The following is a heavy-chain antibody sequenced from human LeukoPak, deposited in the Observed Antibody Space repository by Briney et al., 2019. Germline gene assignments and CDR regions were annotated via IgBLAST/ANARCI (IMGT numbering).Heavy chain of an antibody. J-gene: IGHJ4*02. CDR1: GGSISSYY. V-gene: IGHV4-59*06. CDR3: APLGDGDGY. CDR2: IYYSGST. Sequence: SETLSLTCTVSGGSISSYYWSWIRQHAEEGLEWIGYIYYSGSTYYNPSLKSRVTISVDTSKNQFSLKLSSVTAADTAVYYCAPLGDGDGYCGQGTLVTVSS.